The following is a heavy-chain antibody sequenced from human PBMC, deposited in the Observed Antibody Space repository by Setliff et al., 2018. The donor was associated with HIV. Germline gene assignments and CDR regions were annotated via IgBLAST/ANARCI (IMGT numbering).Heavy chain of an antibody. CDR1: GFIFTDSA. CDR2: IVVGRGNT. J-gene: IGHJ3*02. V-gene: IGHV1-58*01. CDR3: VADPSISMVRGLILGSTFDI. Sequence: SVKVSCKASGFIFTDSAVQWVRQTRGQRLEWIGWIVVGRGNTNYAQQFQGRVTITRDMSTSTAYMELSSLRSEDTAVYYCVADPSISMVRGLILGSTFDIWGQGTMVTVSS. D-gene: IGHD3-10*01.